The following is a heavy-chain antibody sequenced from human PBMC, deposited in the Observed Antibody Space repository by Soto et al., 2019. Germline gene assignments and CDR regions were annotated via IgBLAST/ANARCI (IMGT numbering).Heavy chain of an antibody. J-gene: IGHJ6*02. D-gene: IGHD3-16*01. Sequence: QVQLAQSANEVKKPGASVRVSCKAAGYTFIRYGIAWVRQAPGQGLEWMGWISPYNDYTVYAQKFQGRVSMTADTPTXTXYXXLRGLRSNEPAVYYCARGGYYDNSWGKLSHYGLDVWCQGTSVSVSS. CDR3: ARGGYYDNSWGKLSHYGLDV. CDR2: ISPYNDYT. CDR1: GYTFIRYG. V-gene: IGHV1-18*01.